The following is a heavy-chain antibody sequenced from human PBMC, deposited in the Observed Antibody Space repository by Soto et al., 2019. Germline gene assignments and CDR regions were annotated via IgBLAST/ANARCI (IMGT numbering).Heavy chain of an antibody. Sequence: GGSLRLSCAASGFTFSSYGMHWVRQAPGKGLEWVAVISYDGSNKYYADSVKGRFTISRDNSKNTLYLQMNSLSAEDTAVYYCARTLLNSNYYGSGSAPFDYWGQGTLVTVSS. CDR2: ISYDGSNK. CDR1: GFTFSSYG. V-gene: IGHV3-30*03. J-gene: IGHJ4*02. CDR3: ARTLLNSNYYGSGSAPFDY. D-gene: IGHD3-10*01.